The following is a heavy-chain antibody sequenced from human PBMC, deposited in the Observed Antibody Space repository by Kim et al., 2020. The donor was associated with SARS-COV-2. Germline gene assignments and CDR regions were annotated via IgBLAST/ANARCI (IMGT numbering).Heavy chain of an antibody. V-gene: IGHV3-48*02. J-gene: IGHJ4*02. D-gene: IGHD5-12*01. CDR1: GFTFSSYS. Sequence: GGSLRLSCAPSGFTFSSYSMNWVRQAPGKGLEWVSYISMSRTIYYADSVKGRFTISRDNVKNFLYLEMTSLRDEDTAVYYCARDGQRGYDIDYWGQGTLVTVSS. CDR3: ARDGQRGYDIDY. CDR2: ISMSRTI.